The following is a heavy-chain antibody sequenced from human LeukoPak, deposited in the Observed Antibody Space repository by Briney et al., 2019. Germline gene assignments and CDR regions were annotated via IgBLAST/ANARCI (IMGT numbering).Heavy chain of an antibody. V-gene: IGHV4-39*01. CDR3: ARPRTDFSGGAFDI. CDR1: GGSISSSSYY. J-gene: IGHJ3*02. D-gene: IGHD3-3*01. CDR2: IYYSGST. Sequence: SETLPLTCTVSGGSISSSSYYWGWIRQPPGKGLEWIGSIYYSGSTYYNPSLKSRVTISVDTSKNQFSLKLSSVTAADTAVYYCARPRTDFSGGAFDIWGQGTMVTVSS.